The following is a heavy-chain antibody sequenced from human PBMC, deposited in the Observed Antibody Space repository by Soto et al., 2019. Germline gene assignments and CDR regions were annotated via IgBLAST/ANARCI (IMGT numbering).Heavy chain of an antibody. CDR3: ASRAVWDHYFDY. V-gene: IGHV4-59*01. Sequence: QVQLQESGPGLVKPSETLSLTCTVSGGSISSYYWSWIRQPPGKGLEWIGYIYYSGSTNYNPSLKSRXXIXVXXSKNQFSLKLSSVTAADTSVYCCASRAVWDHYFDYWGQGTLVTVSS. J-gene: IGHJ4*02. CDR1: GGSISSYY. CDR2: IYYSGST. D-gene: IGHD3-16*01.